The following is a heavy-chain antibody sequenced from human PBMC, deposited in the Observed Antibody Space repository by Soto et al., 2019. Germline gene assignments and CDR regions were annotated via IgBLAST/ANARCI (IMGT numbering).Heavy chain of an antibody. V-gene: IGHV1-69*01. CDR1: GGTFSTSS. D-gene: IGHD2-15*01. CDR2: IIPIFTRT. J-gene: IGHJ4*02. Sequence: QLQLVQSGTEVKEPGSSVKVSCKASGGTFSTSSFVRVRQGPGQGLEWMGGIIPIFTRTNFAQKFQGRVTFSADESTRTTYMELRSLTSEDTVIYYCARDVVRSTAGDSWGQGTLDTVSS. CDR3: ARDVVRSTAGDS.